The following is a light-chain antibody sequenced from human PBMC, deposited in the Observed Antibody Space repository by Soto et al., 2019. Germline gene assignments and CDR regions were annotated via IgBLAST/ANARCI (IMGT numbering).Light chain of an antibody. V-gene: IGLV2-14*03. J-gene: IGLJ2*01. CDR2: DVS. Sequence: QSALTQPASVSGSPGQSITISCTGTNSDIGGYNYVSWYQQHPGKAPKLMIYDVSNRPSGVSYRFSGSKSGNTASLTISGLQAEDEADYYCSSYTSRSTTGVFGGGTKLTVL. CDR1: NSDIGGYNY. CDR3: SSYTSRSTTGV.